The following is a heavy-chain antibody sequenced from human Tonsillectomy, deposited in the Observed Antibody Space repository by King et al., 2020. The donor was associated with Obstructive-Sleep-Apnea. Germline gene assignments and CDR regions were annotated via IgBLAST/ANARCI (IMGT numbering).Heavy chain of an antibody. CDR2: ISHDGSNQ. V-gene: IGHV3-30*04. CDR3: ATSDHGSYPQRH. D-gene: IGHD1-26*01. CDR1: GFTFSDYA. J-gene: IGHJ1*01. Sequence: VQLVESGGGVVQPGRSLRLSCAASGFTFSDYAMHWVRQAPGKGLEWVAVISHDGSNQYFADSVKGRFTISRDNSKNNLYLEVNSLRNEDTAVYYCATSDHGSYPQRHWGQGTLVTVSS.